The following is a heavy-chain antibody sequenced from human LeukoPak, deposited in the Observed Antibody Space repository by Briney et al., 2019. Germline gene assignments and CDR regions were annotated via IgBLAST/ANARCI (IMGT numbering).Heavy chain of an antibody. J-gene: IGHJ6*03. D-gene: IGHD3-9*01. Sequence: PGGSLRLSCAASGFPFTSYAMTWVRQAPGKGLEWVSAISGSGVTTYFADSVKGRFTISRDNSKNTLYLHMNSLRAEDTAVYYCAKNVREADWYYYYMDVWGKGTTVTVSS. V-gene: IGHV3-23*01. CDR3: AKNVREADWYYYYMDV. CDR2: ISGSGVTT. CDR1: GFPFTSYA.